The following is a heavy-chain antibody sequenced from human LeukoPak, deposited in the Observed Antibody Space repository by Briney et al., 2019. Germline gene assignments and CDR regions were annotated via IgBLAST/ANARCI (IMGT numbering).Heavy chain of an antibody. J-gene: IGHJ4*02. V-gene: IGHV1-69*13. CDR3: ARDRTTGTTGVFDY. CDR2: IIPIFGTA. Sequence: ASVKVSCKASGGTFSSYAISWVRQAPGQGLEWMGGIIPIFGTANYAQKFQGRVAITADESTSTAYMELNSLRAEDTAVYYCARDRTTGTTGVFDYWGQGTLVTVSS. D-gene: IGHD1-1*01. CDR1: GGTFSSYA.